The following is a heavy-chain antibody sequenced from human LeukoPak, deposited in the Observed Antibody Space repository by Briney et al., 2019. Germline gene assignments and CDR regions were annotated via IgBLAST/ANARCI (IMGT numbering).Heavy chain of an antibody. V-gene: IGHV3-9*01. CDR1: GFTFNDYT. Sequence: ARSLSLSCAASGFTFNDYTMHWVRHAPGKGLEWVSGITWNSGSIGYADSVRGRFTISRDNAKNSLYLEMNSLRAEDTALYYCAKEDHFASWGQGTLVTVSS. J-gene: IGHJ4*02. CDR2: ITWNSGSI. CDR3: AKEDHFAS.